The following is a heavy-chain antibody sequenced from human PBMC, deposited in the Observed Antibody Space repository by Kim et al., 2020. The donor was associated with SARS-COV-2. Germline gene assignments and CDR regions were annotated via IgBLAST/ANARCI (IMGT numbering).Heavy chain of an antibody. CDR1: GGSISSGGYY. CDR3: ASDSGYYSFFDY. V-gene: IGHV4-31*03. CDR2: IYYSGST. Sequence: SETLSLTCTVSGGSISSGGYYWSWIRQHPGKGLEWIGYIYYSGSTYYNPSLKSRVTISVDTSKNQFSLKLRSVTAADTAVYYCASDSGYYSFFDYWGQGTLVTVSS. J-gene: IGHJ4*02. D-gene: IGHD3-22*01.